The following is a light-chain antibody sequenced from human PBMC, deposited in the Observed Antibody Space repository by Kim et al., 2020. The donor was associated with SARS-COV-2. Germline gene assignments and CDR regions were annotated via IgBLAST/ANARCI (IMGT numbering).Light chain of an antibody. Sequence: DIQMTQSPSSLSAAVGDRVTITCRASQGISNYLAWYQQKPGKVPKLLLYAASTLQSGVPSRFSGSGSGTDFTLTISSLQPEDVATYYCQKYNNAARTFGQGTKVEIK. CDR3: QKYNNAART. CDR2: AAS. CDR1: QGISNY. V-gene: IGKV1-27*01. J-gene: IGKJ1*01.